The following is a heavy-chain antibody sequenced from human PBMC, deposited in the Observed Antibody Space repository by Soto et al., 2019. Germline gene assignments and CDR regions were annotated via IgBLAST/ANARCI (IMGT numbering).Heavy chain of an antibody. V-gene: IGHV4-39*01. D-gene: IGHD6-19*01. CDR2: IYYSGST. CDR3: ARHSSGWYGDFDY. Sequence: SETLSLTCTVSGGSISSSSYYWGWIRQPPGKGLEWIGSIYYSGSTYYNPSLKSRVTISVDTSKNQFSLKLSSVTAADTAVYYCARHSSGWYGDFDYWGQGTLVTVS. J-gene: IGHJ4*02. CDR1: GGSISSSSYY.